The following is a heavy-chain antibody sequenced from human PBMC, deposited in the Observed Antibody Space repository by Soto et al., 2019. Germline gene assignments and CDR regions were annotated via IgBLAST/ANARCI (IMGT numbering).Heavy chain of an antibody. V-gene: IGHV4-61*01. Sequence: QVQLQESGPGQVKPSETLSLTCAVSGGSVSSSSYYWSWIRQPPGKGLEWIGHIYFSGSTNYNPSLKSRVXXXGXXSKNQFSLKVSSVTAADTAVYYCARWRRSGAYLDYWGQGTLVTASS. CDR2: IYFSGST. CDR3: ARWRRSGAYLDY. D-gene: IGHD2-15*01. CDR1: GGSVSSSSYY. J-gene: IGHJ4*02.